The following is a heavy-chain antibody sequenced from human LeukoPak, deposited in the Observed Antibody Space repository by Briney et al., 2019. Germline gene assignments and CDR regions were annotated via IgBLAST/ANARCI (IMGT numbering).Heavy chain of an antibody. CDR2: INPSGGST. D-gene: IGHD6-13*01. Sequence: ASVTVSCKASGYTFTSHYMHWVRQAPGQGLEWMGIINPSGGSTSYAQKFQGRVTMTRDTSTSTVYMELSSLRSEDTAVYYCAKDSSSSYYFDYWGQGTLVTVSS. J-gene: IGHJ4*02. CDR1: GYTFTSHY. CDR3: AKDSSSSYYFDY. V-gene: IGHV1-46*01.